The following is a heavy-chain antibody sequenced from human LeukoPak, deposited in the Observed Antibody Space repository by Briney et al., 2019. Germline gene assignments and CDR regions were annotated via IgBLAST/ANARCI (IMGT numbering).Heavy chain of an antibody. Sequence: PGGSLRLSCAASGFTFSSYSMNWVRQAPGKGLEWVSYISSSSTIYYADSVKGRLTISRDNAKNSLYLQMNSLRDEDTAVYYCARDLPVGYYGSGSYYDYWGQGTLVTVSS. CDR3: ARDLPVGYYGSGSYYDY. J-gene: IGHJ4*02. CDR1: GFTFSSYS. CDR2: ISSSSTI. D-gene: IGHD3-10*01. V-gene: IGHV3-48*02.